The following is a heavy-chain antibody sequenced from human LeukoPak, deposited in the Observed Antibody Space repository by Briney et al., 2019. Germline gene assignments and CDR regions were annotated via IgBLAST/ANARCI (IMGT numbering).Heavy chain of an antibody. CDR3: ARVLDIRGVMTPAY. J-gene: IGHJ4*02. CDR1: GYTFSSYD. CDR2: MNPNTGNT. Sequence: ASVKVSCKASGYTFSSYDINWVRQATGQGLEWMGWMNPNTGNTGYAQKFQGRVTMTRDTSISTAFMEVTSLTSEDTAVYYCARVLDIRGVMTPAYWGQGTLVTVSS. D-gene: IGHD3-10*01. V-gene: IGHV1-8*01.